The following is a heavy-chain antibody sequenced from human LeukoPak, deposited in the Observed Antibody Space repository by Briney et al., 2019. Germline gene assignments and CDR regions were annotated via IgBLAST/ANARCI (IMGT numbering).Heavy chain of an antibody. CDR1: GFSFSSYG. CDR2: ISGSGGST. J-gene: IGHJ6*02. CDR3: AKDHSPFGSGSYSTRYYGMDV. D-gene: IGHD3-10*01. V-gene: IGHV3-23*01. Sequence: GGSLRLSCAVSGFSFSSYGMSWVRQAPGKGLEWVAFISGSGGSTKYADSVKGRFAISRENSKPTLYLQMNSLRAEDTAVYFCAKDHSPFGSGSYSTRYYGMDVWGQGTTVTVS.